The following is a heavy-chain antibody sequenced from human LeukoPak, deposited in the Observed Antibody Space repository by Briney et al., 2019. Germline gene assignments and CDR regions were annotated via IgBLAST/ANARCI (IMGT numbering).Heavy chain of an antibody. V-gene: IGHV4-38-2*02. D-gene: IGHD3-10*01. CDR3: AREGDDYYGSGSYRWGVFDP. J-gene: IGHJ5*02. CDR1: GYSISRGYY. Sequence: SETLSLTCTVSGYSISRGYYWGWIRQPPGKGLEWIGSIYHSGSTYYNSSLKSRVTISVDTSKNQLSLKLSYVTAADTAVYYCAREGDDYYGSGSYRWGVFDPWGQGTLVTVSS. CDR2: IYHSGST.